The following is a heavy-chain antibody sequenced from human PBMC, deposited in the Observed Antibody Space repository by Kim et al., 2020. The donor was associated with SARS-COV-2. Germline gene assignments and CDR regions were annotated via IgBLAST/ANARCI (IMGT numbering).Heavy chain of an antibody. V-gene: IGHV5-10-1*01. CDR2: DAYT. CDR3: ARGSDYDY. Sequence: DAYTTSSPSFQGHVTISADNSISTAYLQWSSLKASDTAIYFCARGSDYDYWGQGTLVTVSS. J-gene: IGHJ4*02.